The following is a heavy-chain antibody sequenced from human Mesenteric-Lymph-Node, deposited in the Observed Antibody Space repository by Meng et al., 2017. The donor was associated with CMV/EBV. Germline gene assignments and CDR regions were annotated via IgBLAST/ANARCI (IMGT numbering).Heavy chain of an antibody. Sequence: SETLSLTCTVSGGSISSGDYYWSWIRQPPGKGLEWIGYIYYSASTYHNLSLKSRVTISVDTSKYQFSLKLSPVTAAATAVYYYARATIAAPPPPDWFDPWGQGTLVTVSS. V-gene: IGHV4-30-4*08. CDR2: IYYSAST. CDR3: ARATIAAPPPPDWFDP. J-gene: IGHJ5*02. CDR1: GGSISSGDYY. D-gene: IGHD6-6*01.